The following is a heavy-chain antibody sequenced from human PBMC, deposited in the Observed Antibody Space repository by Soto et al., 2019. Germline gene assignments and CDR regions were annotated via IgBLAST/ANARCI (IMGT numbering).Heavy chain of an antibody. Sequence: GGSLRLSCAASGFTFSSYGMHWVRQAPGKGLEWVAVIWYDGSNKYYADSVKGRFTISRDNSKNTLYLQMNSLRAEDTAVYYCASGPYCSSTSCYAYYYYYYMDVWGKGTTVTVSS. CDR2: IWYDGSNK. V-gene: IGHV3-33*01. J-gene: IGHJ6*03. CDR3: ASGPYCSSTSCYAYYYYYYMDV. D-gene: IGHD2-2*01. CDR1: GFTFSSYG.